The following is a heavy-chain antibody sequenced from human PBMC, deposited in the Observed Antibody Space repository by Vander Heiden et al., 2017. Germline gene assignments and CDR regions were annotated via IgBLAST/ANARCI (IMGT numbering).Heavy chain of an antibody. D-gene: IGHD3-10*01. CDR3: ARDRGTVGRNGFFDA. CDR2: ISSDGSYE. Sequence: QVHLVESGGGVVQPGRSLRLSCAASGFTFSINAIHWFRQTPGKGLEWVALISSDGSYEQIADSVQGRFSLSRDNSKNTVYLQMEGLRADDTGLYYCARDRGTVGRNGFFDAWGQGTLVTVSS. CDR1: GFTFSINA. V-gene: IGHV3-30*04. J-gene: IGHJ4*02.